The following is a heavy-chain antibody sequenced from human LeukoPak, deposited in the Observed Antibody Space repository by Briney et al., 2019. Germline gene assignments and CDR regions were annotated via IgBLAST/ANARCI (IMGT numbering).Heavy chain of an antibody. CDR1: GGSISSSNW. V-gene: IGHV4-4*02. CDR3: ARQGYDSSGYYRDY. Sequence: SETLSLTCAVSGGSISSSNWWSWVRQPPGKGLGWIGEIYHSGSTNYNPSLKSRVTISVDKSKNQFSLKLSSVTAADTAVYYCARQGYDSSGYYRDYWGQGTLVTVSS. J-gene: IGHJ4*02. D-gene: IGHD3-22*01. CDR2: IYHSGST.